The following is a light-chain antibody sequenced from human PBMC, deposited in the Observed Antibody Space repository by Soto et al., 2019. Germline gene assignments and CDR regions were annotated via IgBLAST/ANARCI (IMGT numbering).Light chain of an antibody. Sequence: EIVLTQSPATLSLSPGERATLSCRASQSVGGYLDWYQQKPGQAPRLLIYDASNRASGIPARFSGSGSGTGLALTISSLAPEDLAVDYCHHHTNWPPLTFGRGTKVEIK. V-gene: IGKV3-11*01. J-gene: IGKJ4*01. CDR1: QSVGGY. CDR3: HHHTNWPPLT. CDR2: DAS.